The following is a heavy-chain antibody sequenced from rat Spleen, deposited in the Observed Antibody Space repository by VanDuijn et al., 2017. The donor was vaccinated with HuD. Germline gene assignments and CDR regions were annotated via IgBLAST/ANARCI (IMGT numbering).Heavy chain of an antibody. J-gene: IGHJ4*01. CDR3: GRHAGYYSGDYVLDA. CDR2: ITTSGGHT. CDR1: GLTFSAYY. V-gene: IGHV5-25*01. Sequence: EVQLVESDGDLVQPGRSLKLSCAASGLTFSAYYMAWVRQAPTKGLEWVASITTSGGHTYYRDSVKGRFTVSRDNTKSTLYLQMDSLRSEDTATYYCGRHAGYYSGDYVLDAWGQGASVTVSS. D-gene: IGHD1-1*01.